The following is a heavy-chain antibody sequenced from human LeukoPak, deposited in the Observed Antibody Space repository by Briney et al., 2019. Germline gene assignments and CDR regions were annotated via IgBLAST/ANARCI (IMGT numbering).Heavy chain of an antibody. V-gene: IGHV3-48*03. CDR2: ISSRGDII. CDR3: ARILTGYYVIPDDF. D-gene: IGHD3-9*01. Sequence: GGSLRLSCAASGFIFSNNEMNWVRQAPGKGLEWVSYISSRGDIIYYADSAKGRFTISRDNAKDSLYLQMNNLRADDTGIYYCARILTGYYVIPDDFWGQGTLVTVSS. CDR1: GFIFSNNE. J-gene: IGHJ4*02.